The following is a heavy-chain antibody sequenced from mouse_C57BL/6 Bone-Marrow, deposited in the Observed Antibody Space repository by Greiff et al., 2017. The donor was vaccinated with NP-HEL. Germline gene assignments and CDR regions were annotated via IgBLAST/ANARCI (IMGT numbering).Heavy chain of an antibody. CDR1: GYTFTSYW. J-gene: IGHJ2*01. CDR2: IDPSDSYT. V-gene: IGHV1-59*01. CDR3: ARRELRDY. Sequence: QVQLQQPGAELVRPGTSVKLSCKASGYTFTSYWMHWVKQRPGQGLEWIGVIDPSDSYTNYNQKFKGKATLTVDTSSSTAYMQLSSLTSEDSAVYYCARRELRDYWGQGTTLTVSS. D-gene: IGHD1-1*01.